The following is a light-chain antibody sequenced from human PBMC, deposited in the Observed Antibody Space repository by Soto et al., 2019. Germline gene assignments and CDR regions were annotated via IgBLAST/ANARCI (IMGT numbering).Light chain of an antibody. CDR2: AAS. J-gene: IGKJ4*01. Sequence: DIQMTQSPSSLSASLGDRVTITCRASQGIGVYLAWFRQKPGNVPELPIYAASTLQSGVPFRFSGSGSGTDFTLTISSLQPEDVATYYCQKYNSAPLTFGGGTKVEL. CDR1: QGIGVY. V-gene: IGKV1-27*01. CDR3: QKYNSAPLT.